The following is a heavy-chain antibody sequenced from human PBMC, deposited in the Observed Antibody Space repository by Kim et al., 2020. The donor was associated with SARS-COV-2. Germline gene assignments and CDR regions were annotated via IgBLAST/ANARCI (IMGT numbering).Heavy chain of an antibody. CDR2: TYYRSKWYN. CDR3: ARGWAVAVTGDFDY. D-gene: IGHD6-19*01. J-gene: IGHJ4*02. Sequence: SQTLSLTCAISGDSVSSNSAAWNWIRQSPSRGLEWLVRTYYRSKWYNDYAVSVKSRITINPDTSKNQFSLQLNSVTPEDTAVYYCARGWAVAVTGDFDYWGQGTLVTVSS. V-gene: IGHV6-1*01. CDR1: GDSVSSNSAA.